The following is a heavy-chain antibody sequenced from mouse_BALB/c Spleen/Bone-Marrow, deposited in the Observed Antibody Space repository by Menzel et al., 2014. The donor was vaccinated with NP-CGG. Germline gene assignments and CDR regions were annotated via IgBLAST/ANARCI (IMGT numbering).Heavy chain of an antibody. D-gene: IGHD1-1*01. CDR2: IDPANGNT. CDR3: AFHYYGSSLFAY. CDR1: GFNIKDTY. V-gene: IGHV14-3*02. Sequence: EVKVVESGAELVKPGASVKLSCTASGFNIKDTYMHWVKQRPEQGLEWIGRIDPANGNTKYDPKFQGKATITADTSSNTAYLQLSSLTSEDTAVYYCAFHYYGSSLFAYWGQGTLVTVSA. J-gene: IGHJ3*01.